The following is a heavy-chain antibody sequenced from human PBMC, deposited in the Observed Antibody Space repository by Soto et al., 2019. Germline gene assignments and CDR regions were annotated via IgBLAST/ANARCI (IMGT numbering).Heavy chain of an antibody. CDR2: IYYSGST. D-gene: IGHD3-3*01. Sequence: SETLSLTCTVSGGSISSYYWSWIRQPPGKGLEWIGYIYYSGSTNYNPSLKSRVTISVDTSKNQFSLKLSSVTAADTAVYYCARVRGGFGVVYNWFDPWGQGTLVTVSS. CDR3: ARVRGGFGVVYNWFDP. CDR1: GGSISSYY. J-gene: IGHJ5*02. V-gene: IGHV4-59*01.